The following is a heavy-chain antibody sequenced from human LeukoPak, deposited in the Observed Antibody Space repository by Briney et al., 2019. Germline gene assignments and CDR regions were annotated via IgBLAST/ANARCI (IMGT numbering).Heavy chain of an antibody. V-gene: IGHV3-21*01. J-gene: IGHJ4*02. CDR1: GFTFSSYS. CDR2: ISGSSSYI. Sequence: PGGSLRLSCAASGFTFSSYSMNWVRQAPGKGLEWVSSISGSSSYIYYADSVKGRFTISRDNAKNSLYLQMNSLRAEDTAVYYCARDSPPYCSGGSCYGYYFDYWGQGTLVTVSS. D-gene: IGHD2-15*01. CDR3: ARDSPPYCSGGSCYGYYFDY.